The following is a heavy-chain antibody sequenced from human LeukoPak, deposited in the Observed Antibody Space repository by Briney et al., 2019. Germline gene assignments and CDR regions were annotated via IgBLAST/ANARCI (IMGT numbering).Heavy chain of an antibody. CDR3: AKMRGMVRGVIISPVPYFNY. J-gene: IGHJ4*02. Sequence: GGSLRLSCAASGFTVSSNYMSWVRQAPGKGLEWVSVIYSGGSTYYADSVKGRFTISRDNSKNTLYLQMNSLRAEDTAVYYCAKMRGMVRGVIISPVPYFNYWGQGTLVTVSS. CDR1: GFTVSSNY. CDR2: IYSGGST. D-gene: IGHD3-10*01. V-gene: IGHV3-66*01.